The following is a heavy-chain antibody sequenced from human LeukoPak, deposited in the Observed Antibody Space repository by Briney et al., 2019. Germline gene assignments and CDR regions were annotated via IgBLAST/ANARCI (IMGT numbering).Heavy chain of an antibody. V-gene: IGHV3-11*01. J-gene: IGHJ4*02. CDR2: ISSSGSNM. D-gene: IGHD5-12*01. CDR3: ARDPGSGYEEHFDY. Sequence: GESLRLSCAASGFIFSDYYMSWIRQAPGKGLEWVSYISSSGSNMNYTDCGKGRFTISRDNASLYLQMNSLRAENTAVYYWARDPGSGYEEHFDYWGQGTLVTVSS. CDR1: GFIFSDYY.